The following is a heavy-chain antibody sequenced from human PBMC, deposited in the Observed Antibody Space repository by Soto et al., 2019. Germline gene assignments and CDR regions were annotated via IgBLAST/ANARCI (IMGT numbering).Heavy chain of an antibody. J-gene: IGHJ4*02. V-gene: IGHV4-34*01. CDR2: INHSGST. Sequence: SETLSLTCAVYGGSFSGYYWSWIRQPPGKGLEWIGEINHSGSTNYNPSLKSRVTISVDTSKNQFSLKLSSVTAADTAVYYCARFLSGSGFDYWGQGTLVTVSS. D-gene: IGHD6-19*01. CDR1: GGSFSGYY. CDR3: ARFLSGSGFDY.